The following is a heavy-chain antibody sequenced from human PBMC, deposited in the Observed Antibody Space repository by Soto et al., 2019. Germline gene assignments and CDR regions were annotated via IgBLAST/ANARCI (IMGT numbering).Heavy chain of an antibody. D-gene: IGHD2-2*01. V-gene: IGHV1-69*01. J-gene: IGHJ6*02. CDR2: IIPSFGTA. Sequence: QVQLVQSGAEVKKPGSSVKVSCKASGGTFSSYAISWVRQAPGQGLEWMGGIIPSFGTANYAQKFQGRVTITADEYTSTAYMELSRLRSEDTAVYYCARMDCSSTSCYEGGYYGMAVWGQGTTVTVSS. CDR3: ARMDCSSTSCYEGGYYGMAV. CDR1: GGTFSSYA.